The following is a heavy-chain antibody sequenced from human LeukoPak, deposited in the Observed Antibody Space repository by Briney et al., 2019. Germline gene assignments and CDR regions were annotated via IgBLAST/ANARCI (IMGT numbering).Heavy chain of an antibody. CDR3: ARVRFYYDSSGYYSYFDY. D-gene: IGHD3-22*01. V-gene: IGHV1-8*01. CDR1: GYTFTSYD. CDR2: MNPNSGNP. J-gene: IGHJ4*02. Sequence: ASVKVSCKASGYTFTSYDINWVRQATGQGLEWMGWMNPNSGNPGYAQNFQGRVTMTRNTSISTAYMELSSLRSEDTAVYYCARVRFYYDSSGYYSYFDYWGQGTLATVSS.